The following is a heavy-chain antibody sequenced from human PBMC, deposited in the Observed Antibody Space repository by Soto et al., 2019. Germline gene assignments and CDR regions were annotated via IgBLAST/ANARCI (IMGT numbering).Heavy chain of an antibody. Sequence: ASVKVSCKASGYTFTSYDMHWVRQAPGQRLEWMGWINAGNGNTKYSQKFQGRVTITRDTSASTAYMELSSLRSEDTAVYYCARDLEERDGYNQIPSNWFDPWGQGTLVTVSS. J-gene: IGHJ5*02. CDR3: ARDLEERDGYNQIPSNWFDP. V-gene: IGHV1-3*01. CDR2: INAGNGNT. D-gene: IGHD5-12*01. CDR1: GYTFTSYD.